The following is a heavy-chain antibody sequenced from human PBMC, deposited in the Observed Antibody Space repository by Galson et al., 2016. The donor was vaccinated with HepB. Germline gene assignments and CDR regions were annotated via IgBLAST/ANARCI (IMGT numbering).Heavy chain of an antibody. CDR1: EFTVSNKY. J-gene: IGHJ4*02. Sequence: SLRLSCAASEFTVSNKYMAWVRQAPGKGLEWLSVIYAGGTPYYSDSARGRFIISRDSSTNTLHLPMKNLRVEDTAIYYCSTAVASGYFGAGALLGFDSWGQGTLVIVSS. CDR2: IYAGGTP. D-gene: IGHD3-10*01. V-gene: IGHV3-53*01. CDR3: STAVASGYFGAGALLGFDS.